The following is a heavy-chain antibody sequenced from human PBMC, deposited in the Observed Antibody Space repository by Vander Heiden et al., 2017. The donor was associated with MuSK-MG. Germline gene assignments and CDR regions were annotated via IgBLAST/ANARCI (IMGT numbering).Heavy chain of an antibody. J-gene: IGHJ5*02. CDR3: GREGGGDYGGFDP. V-gene: IGHV1-8*03. Sequence: QVQLVQSGAEVKKPGASVKVSCKASGYTFTSYDINWVRQATGQGLEWMGGMNPNRGNTGYAQKFQGRVTIPRNTSISTANMGLSSLRSEDTAVYYCGREGGGDYGGFDPWGQGTLVTVSS. D-gene: IGHD2-21*01. CDR2: MNPNRGNT. CDR1: GYTFTSYD.